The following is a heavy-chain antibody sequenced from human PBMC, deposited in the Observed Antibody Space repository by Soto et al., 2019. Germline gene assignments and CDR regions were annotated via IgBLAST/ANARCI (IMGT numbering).Heavy chain of an antibody. CDR3: AKDGGIAAAGPIDNWFDP. Sequence: PGGSLRLSCAASGFTFSSYAMSWVRQAPGKGLEWVSAISGSGGSTYYADSVKGRFTISRDNSKNTLYLQMNSLRAEDTAVYYCAKDGGIAAAGPIDNWFDPWGQGTPVTVSS. J-gene: IGHJ5*02. V-gene: IGHV3-23*01. D-gene: IGHD6-13*01. CDR1: GFTFSSYA. CDR2: ISGSGGST.